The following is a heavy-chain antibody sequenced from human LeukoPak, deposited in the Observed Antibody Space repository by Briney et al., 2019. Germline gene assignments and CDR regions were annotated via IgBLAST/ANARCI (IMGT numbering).Heavy chain of an antibody. Sequence: PGGSLRLSCAASGFTFSNYWMHWARQAPGKGLVWVSRINSDGSSTMYADSVKGRFTISRENAENTLYLQMDSLRAEDTAVYYCARERSYCSGRSCYSAIDYWGQGSLVTVSS. CDR1: GFTFSNYW. J-gene: IGHJ4*02. CDR3: ARERSYCSGRSCYSAIDY. D-gene: IGHD2-15*01. CDR2: INSDGSST. V-gene: IGHV3-74*03.